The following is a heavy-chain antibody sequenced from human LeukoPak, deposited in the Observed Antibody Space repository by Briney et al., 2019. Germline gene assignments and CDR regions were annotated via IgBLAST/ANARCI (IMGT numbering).Heavy chain of an antibody. D-gene: IGHD1-26*01. V-gene: IGHV1-69*13. CDR1: GGTFSSYA. CDR2: IIPIFGTA. Sequence: ASVKVSCKASGGTFSSYAISWVRQAPGQGLEWMGGIIPIFGTANYAQKFQGRVTITADESTSTAYMELSSLRSEDTAVYYCARDSEGATNDAFDIWGQGTMVTVSS. J-gene: IGHJ3*02. CDR3: ARDSEGATNDAFDI.